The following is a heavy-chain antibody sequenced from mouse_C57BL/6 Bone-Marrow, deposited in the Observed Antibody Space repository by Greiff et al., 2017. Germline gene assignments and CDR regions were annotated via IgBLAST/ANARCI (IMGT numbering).Heavy chain of an antibody. V-gene: IGHV1-9*01. J-gene: IGHJ4*01. CDR1: GYTFTGYW. Sequence: QVQLKQSGAELMKPGASVKLSCKATGYTFTGYWIEWVKQRPGHGLEWIGEILPGSGSTTYNEKFTGKATFTADTSSHTADMQLSSLTTEDSAIYYCARGAYYSNYGSYYYAMDYWGQGTSVTVSS. D-gene: IGHD2-5*01. CDR2: ILPGSGST. CDR3: ARGAYYSNYGSYYYAMDY.